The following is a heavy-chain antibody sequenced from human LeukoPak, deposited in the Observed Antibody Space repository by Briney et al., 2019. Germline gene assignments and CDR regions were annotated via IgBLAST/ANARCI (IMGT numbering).Heavy chain of an antibody. D-gene: IGHD3-16*02. J-gene: IGHJ5*02. V-gene: IGHV4-34*01. CDR1: GGSISSYY. CDR3: ARLTYYDYVWGSYRTEFDP. Sequence: SETLSLTCTVSGGSISSYYWSWIRQPPGKGLEWIGEINHSGSTNYNPSLKSRVTISVDTSKNQFSLKLSSVTAADTAVYYCARLTYYDYVWGSYRTEFDPWGQGTLVTVSS. CDR2: INHSGST.